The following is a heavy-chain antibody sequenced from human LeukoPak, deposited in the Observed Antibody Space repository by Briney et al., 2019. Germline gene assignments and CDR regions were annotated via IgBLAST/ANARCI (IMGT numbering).Heavy chain of an antibody. D-gene: IGHD1-7*01. CDR2: IYYSGAT. CDR1: GGSFSGYY. J-gene: IGHJ3*02. CDR3: ARVQAELAPNNAFDI. V-gene: IGHV4-59*01. Sequence: SETLSLTCAVYGGSFSGYYWSWIRQPPGKGLEWIGNIYYSGATNYNPSLKSRITISVDTSRNQFSLKLSSVTAADTAMYYCARVQAELAPNNAFDIWGQGTMVTVSS.